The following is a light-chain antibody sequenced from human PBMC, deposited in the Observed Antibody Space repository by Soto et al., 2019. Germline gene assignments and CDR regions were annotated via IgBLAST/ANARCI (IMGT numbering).Light chain of an antibody. J-gene: IGLJ1*01. CDR3: SSYPSSSTYV. CDR1: SSDVGGYNY. CDR2: EVT. Sequence: QSALTQPASVSGSPGQSITISCTGTSSDVGGYNYVSWYQQHPGKAPKLMIYEVTNRPSGVSNRFSGSKSGSTASLTISGLQADDEADYYCSSYPSSSTYVFGTGTKLTVL. V-gene: IGLV2-14*01.